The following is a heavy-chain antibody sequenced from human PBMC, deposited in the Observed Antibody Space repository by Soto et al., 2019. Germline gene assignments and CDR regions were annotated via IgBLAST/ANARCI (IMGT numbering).Heavy chain of an antibody. CDR1: GGSISSYY. CDR3: ASGSRDGYNYPLDY. Sequence: PSETLSLTCTVSGGSISSYYWSWIRQPPGKGLEWIGYIYYSGSTNYNPSLKSRVTISVDTSKNQFSLKLSSVTAADTAVYYCASGSRDGYNYPLDYWGQGTLVTVSS. CDR2: IYYSGST. V-gene: IGHV4-59*01. D-gene: IGHD5-12*01. J-gene: IGHJ4*02.